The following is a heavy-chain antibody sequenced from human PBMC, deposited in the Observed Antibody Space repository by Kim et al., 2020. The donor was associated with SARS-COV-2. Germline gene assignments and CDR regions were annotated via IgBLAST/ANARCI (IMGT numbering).Heavy chain of an antibody. D-gene: IGHD3-10*01. CDR2: ISYDGSNK. CDR3: ARARSLWFGELLEGSSPFDP. J-gene: IGHJ5*02. CDR1: GFTFSSYA. Sequence: GGSLRLSCAASGFTFSSYAMHWVRQAPGKGLEWVAVISYDGSNKYYADSVKGRFTISRDNSKNTLYLQMNSLRAEDTAVYYCARARSLWFGELLEGSSPFDPWGQGTLVTVSS. V-gene: IGHV3-30*04.